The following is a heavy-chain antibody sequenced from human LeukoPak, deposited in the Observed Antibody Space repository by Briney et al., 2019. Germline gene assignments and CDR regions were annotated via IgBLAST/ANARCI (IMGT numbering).Heavy chain of an antibody. CDR1: GFTFSSYA. CDR2: ISGSGGSS. V-gene: IGHV3-23*01. Sequence: GGSLRLSCAASGFTFSSYAMSWVRQAPGKGLEWASAISGSGGSSDYADSVKGRFTISRDNSKNTLYLQMDSLRAEDTAVYYCTRGTVPGLATTYGTYFDSWGQGTLVTVSS. CDR3: TRGTVPGLATTYGTYFDS. J-gene: IGHJ4*02. D-gene: IGHD5-12*01.